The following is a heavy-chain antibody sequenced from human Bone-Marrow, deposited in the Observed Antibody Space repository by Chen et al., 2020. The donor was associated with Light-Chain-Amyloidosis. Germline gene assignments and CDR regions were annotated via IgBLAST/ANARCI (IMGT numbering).Heavy chain of an antibody. V-gene: IGHV3-49*04. CDR1: GFTFGDYA. D-gene: IGHD3-3*01. Sequence: EVQLVESGGGLVQPGRSLRLSCTASGFTFGDYAMSWVRQAPGKGLEWVGFIRSKAYGGTTEYAASVKVRFTISRDDSKSIAYLQMNSPKTEDTAVYYCTRDVPSKARFLEWVGFDPWGQGTLVTVSS. J-gene: IGHJ5*02. CDR3: TRDVPSKARFLEWVGFDP. CDR2: IRSKAYGGTT.